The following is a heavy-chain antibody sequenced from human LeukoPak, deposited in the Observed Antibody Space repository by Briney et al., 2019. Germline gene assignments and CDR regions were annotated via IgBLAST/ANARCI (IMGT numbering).Heavy chain of an antibody. CDR1: GFTFSGSA. J-gene: IGHJ6*02. Sequence: LAGGSLRLSCAASGFTFSGSAMHWVRQASGKGLEWVGRIRSKANSYATAYAASVKGRFTISRDDSKNTAYLQMNSLKTEDTAVYYCTRLRGDPLYGMDVWGQGTTVTVSS. CDR3: TRLRGDPLYGMDV. CDR2: IRSKANSYAT. D-gene: IGHD3-10*01. V-gene: IGHV3-73*01.